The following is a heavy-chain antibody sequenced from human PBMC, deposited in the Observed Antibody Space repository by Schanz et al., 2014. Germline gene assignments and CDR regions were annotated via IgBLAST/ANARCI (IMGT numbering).Heavy chain of an antibody. Sequence: EVQLLESGGGLVQPGGSLRLSCAASGFTFSNHALSWVRQAPGKGLEWVSGIGGSGDSTHYADSVKGRFIISRDNSKNTLYLQVNSLRAEDTAVYYCARDRVGASSYFDYWGQGTLVTVSS. CDR3: ARDRVGASSYFDY. CDR1: GFTFSNHA. CDR2: IGGSGDST. J-gene: IGHJ4*02. V-gene: IGHV3-23*01. D-gene: IGHD1-26*01.